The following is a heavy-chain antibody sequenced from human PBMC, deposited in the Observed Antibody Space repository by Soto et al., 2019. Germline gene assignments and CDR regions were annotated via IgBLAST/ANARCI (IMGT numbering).Heavy chain of an antibody. V-gene: IGHV1-69*13. J-gene: IGHJ6*02. Sequence: RASVKVSCKASGGTFSSYAISWVRQAPGQGLEWMGGIIPIFGTANYAQKFQGRVTITADESTSTAYMELSSLRSEDTAVYYCARKGYSYGYLLSYYYYGMDVWGQGTTVTVSS. CDR3: ARKGYSYGYLLSYYYYGMDV. D-gene: IGHD5-18*01. CDR1: GGTFSSYA. CDR2: IIPIFGTA.